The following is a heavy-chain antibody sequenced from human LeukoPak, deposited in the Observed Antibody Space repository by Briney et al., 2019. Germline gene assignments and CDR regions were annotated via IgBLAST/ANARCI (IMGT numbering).Heavy chain of an antibody. CDR2: IYYSGST. CDR1: GGSISSYY. CDR3: AGEPHLAFGL. V-gene: IGHV4-59*12. Sequence: SETLSLTCTVSGGSISSYYWSWLRQPPGKGLEWIGYIYYSGSTNYNPSLKSRVTISVDTSKNQFSLKLSSVTAADTAVYYCAGEPHLAFGLWGRGTLVTVSS. J-gene: IGHJ2*01.